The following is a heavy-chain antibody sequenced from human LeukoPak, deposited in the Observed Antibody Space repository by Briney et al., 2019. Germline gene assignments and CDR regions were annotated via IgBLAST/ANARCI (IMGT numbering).Heavy chain of an antibody. CDR3: ARDLIAAAGRH. Sequence: GGSLRLSCAASGFTFSSYSMNWVRPAPGKGLEWVSYISSSSSTIYYADSVKGRFTISRDNAKNSLYLQMNSLRAEDTAVYYCARDLIAAAGRHWGQGTLVTVSS. D-gene: IGHD6-13*01. CDR1: GFTFSSYS. V-gene: IGHV3-48*01. CDR2: ISSSSSTI. J-gene: IGHJ4*02.